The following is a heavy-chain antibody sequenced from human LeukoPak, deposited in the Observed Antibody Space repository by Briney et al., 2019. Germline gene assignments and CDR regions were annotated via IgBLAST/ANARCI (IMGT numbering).Heavy chain of an antibody. Sequence: SVKVSCKASGGTFSSYAISWVRQAPGQGLEWMGGIIPIFGTANYAQKFQGRVTITADESTSTAYMELSSLRSEDTAVYCCARVAVAQYYGSGSYLVYWGQGTLVTVSS. CDR1: GGTFSSYA. CDR3: ARVAVAQYYGSGSYLVY. V-gene: IGHV1-69*13. J-gene: IGHJ4*02. D-gene: IGHD3-10*01. CDR2: IIPIFGTA.